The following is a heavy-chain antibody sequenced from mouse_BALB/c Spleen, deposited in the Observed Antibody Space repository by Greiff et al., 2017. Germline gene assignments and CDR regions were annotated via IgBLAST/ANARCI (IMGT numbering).Heavy chain of an antibody. Sequence: EVHLVESGGGLVQPGGSLKLSCAASGFTFSSYGMSWVRQTPDKRLELVATINSNGGSTYYPDSVKGRFTISRDNAKNTLYLQMSSLKSEDTAMYYCARGGDYDGNYYAMDYWGQGTSVTVSS. CDR3: ARGGDYDGNYYAMDY. V-gene: IGHV5-6-3*01. J-gene: IGHJ4*01. CDR1: GFTFSSYG. CDR2: INSNGGST. D-gene: IGHD2-4*01.